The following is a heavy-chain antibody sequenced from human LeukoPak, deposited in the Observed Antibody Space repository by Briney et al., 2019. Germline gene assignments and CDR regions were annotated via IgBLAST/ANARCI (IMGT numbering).Heavy chain of an antibody. CDR2: LVSIFGTA. CDR1: GLTLSSYA. V-gene: IGHV1-69*13. D-gene: IGHD5-18*01. Sequence: GASGKCSCTASGLTLSSYAISCVRQAPVQGLEWCGALVSIFGTATYAKRFQGRVAITSAESTRTAYIECSSLRSEDTDVYYCARGGTAMVWIRNYYGMDGWGKGTTVTVSS. J-gene: IGHJ6*04. CDR3: ARGGTAMVWIRNYYGMDG.